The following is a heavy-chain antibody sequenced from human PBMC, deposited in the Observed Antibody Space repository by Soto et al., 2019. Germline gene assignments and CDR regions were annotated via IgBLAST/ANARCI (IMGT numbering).Heavy chain of an antibody. Sequence: GGSLRLSCAASGFTFSSYSMNWVRQAPGKGLEWVSYISSSSSTIYYADSVKGRFTISRDNAKNSLYLQVNSLRAEDTAVYYCARDDFDYWGQGSLVTVSS. J-gene: IGHJ4*02. CDR1: GFTFSSYS. CDR3: ARDDFDY. V-gene: IGHV3-48*01. CDR2: ISSSSSTI.